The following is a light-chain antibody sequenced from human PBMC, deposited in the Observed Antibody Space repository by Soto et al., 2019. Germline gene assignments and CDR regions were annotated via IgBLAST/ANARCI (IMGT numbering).Light chain of an antibody. J-gene: IGKJ2*02. CDR2: CAS. CDR1: RSVASTY. Sequence: EIVLTQSPGTLSLSPGERATLSCRASRSVASTYLAWYQQKPGQALRLIIYCASSRATGIPDRFSGSGSGTDFTLTISRLDPEDFAVYHCQQYGSSPCTFGQGTKLEI. CDR3: QQYGSSPCT. V-gene: IGKV3-20*01.